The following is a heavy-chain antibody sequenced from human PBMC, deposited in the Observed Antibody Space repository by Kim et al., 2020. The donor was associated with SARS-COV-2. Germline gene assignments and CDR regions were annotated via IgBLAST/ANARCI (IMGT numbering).Heavy chain of an antibody. CDR2: ISSSSSYI. J-gene: IGHJ6*02. D-gene: IGHD6-13*01. CDR1: GFTFSSYS. V-gene: IGHV3-21*01. CDR3: ARGDSSSWTLYYYYGMDV. Sequence: GGSLRLSCAASGFTFSSYSMNWVRQAPGKGLEWVSSISSSSSYIYYADSVKGRFTISRDNAKNSLYLQMNSLRAEDTAVYYCARGDSSSWTLYYYYGMDVWGQGTTVTVSS.